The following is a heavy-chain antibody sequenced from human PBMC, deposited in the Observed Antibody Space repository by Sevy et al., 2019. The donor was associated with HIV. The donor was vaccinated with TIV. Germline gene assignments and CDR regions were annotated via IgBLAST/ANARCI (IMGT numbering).Heavy chain of an antibody. Sequence: GGSLRLSSAASGFTFSSYAMHWVRQAPGKGLEWVAVISYDGSNKYYADSVKGRFTISRDNSKNTLYLQMNSLRAEDTAVYYCARGEGSTYYYDSSGYLYAFDIWGQGTMVTVSS. CDR1: GFTFSSYA. D-gene: IGHD3-22*01. CDR2: ISYDGSNK. CDR3: ARGEGSTYYYDSSGYLYAFDI. V-gene: IGHV3-30-3*01. J-gene: IGHJ3*02.